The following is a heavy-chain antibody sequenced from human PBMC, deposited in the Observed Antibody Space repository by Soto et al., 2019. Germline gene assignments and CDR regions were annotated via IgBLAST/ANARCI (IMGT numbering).Heavy chain of an antibody. CDR3: ARHTVRDYGDYVDNWFDP. V-gene: IGHV5-51*01. CDR2: IYPGDSDT. Sequence: GESLKISCKGSGYSFTSYWIGWVRQMPGKGLEWMGIIYPGDSDTRYSPSFQGQVTISADKSISTAYLQWSSLKASDTAMYYCARHTVRDYGDYVDNWFDPWGQGTLVTVSS. D-gene: IGHD4-17*01. J-gene: IGHJ5*02. CDR1: GYSFTSYW.